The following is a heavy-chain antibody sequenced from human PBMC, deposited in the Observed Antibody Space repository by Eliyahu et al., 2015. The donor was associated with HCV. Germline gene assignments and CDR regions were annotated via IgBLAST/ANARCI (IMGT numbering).Heavy chain of an antibody. D-gene: IGHD6-19*01. CDR1: GGSISSXY. J-gene: IGHJ5*02. CDR2: IYYSGXP. Sequence: QVQLQESGPGLVKPSETLSLTCTVSGGSISSXYWSWIRQPXGKGXXXIXYIYYSGXPNYNPPXKSRVXISVDTSKNQFSLKLNSVTAADTAVYYCASGGGGIAVAGTGGWFDPWGQGTLVTVSS. V-gene: IGHV4-59*01. CDR3: ASGGGGIAVAGTGGWFDP.